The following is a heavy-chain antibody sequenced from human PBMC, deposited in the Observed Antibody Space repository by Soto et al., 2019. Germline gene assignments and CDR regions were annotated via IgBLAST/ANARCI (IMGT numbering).Heavy chain of an antibody. Sequence: SGAEVKTPGASVKVSCKASGYTFTSYAMHWVRQAPGQRLEWMGWINAGNGNTKYSQKFQGRVTITRDTSASTAYMELSSLRSEDTAVYYCARVKRIAAAGYYFDYWGQGTLVTVSS. CDR3: ARVKRIAAAGYYFDY. D-gene: IGHD6-13*01. CDR2: INAGNGNT. V-gene: IGHV1-3*01. J-gene: IGHJ4*02. CDR1: GYTFTSYA.